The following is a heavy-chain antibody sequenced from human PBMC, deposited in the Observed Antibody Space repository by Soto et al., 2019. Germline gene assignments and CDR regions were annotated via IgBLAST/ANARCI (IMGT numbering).Heavy chain of an antibody. V-gene: IGHV1-3*01. D-gene: IGHD2-15*01. CDR1: GYTFTSYA. CDR2: INAGNGNT. Sequence: QVQLVQSGAEVKKPGASVKVSCKASGYTFTSYAMHWMRQAPGQRLEWMGWINAGNGNTKYSQNLQGRVTLTRDTSASTAYMELSSLTSEDTAVYYCARGDGGCSDSGCYGNDWFDPWGQGTLVTVSS. CDR3: ARGDGGCSDSGCYGNDWFDP. J-gene: IGHJ5*02.